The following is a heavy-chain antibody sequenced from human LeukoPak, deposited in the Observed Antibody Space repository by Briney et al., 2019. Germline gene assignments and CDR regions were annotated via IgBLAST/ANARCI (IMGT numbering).Heavy chain of an antibody. J-gene: IGHJ4*02. CDR3: AKGPLTEVAGTTWDY. Sequence: GGSLRLTCAASGFTFSSYSMNWVRQAPGKGLEWVSAISGSGGSTYYADSVKGRFTISRDNSKNTLYVQMNSLRAEDTAVYYCAKGPLTEVAGTTWDYWGQGTPVTVSS. CDR1: GFTFSSYS. D-gene: IGHD6-19*01. V-gene: IGHV3-23*01. CDR2: ISGSGGST.